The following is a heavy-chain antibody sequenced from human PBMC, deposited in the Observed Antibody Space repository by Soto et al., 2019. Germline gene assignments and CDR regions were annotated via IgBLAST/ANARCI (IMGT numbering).Heavy chain of an antibody. V-gene: IGHV4-39*01. Sequence: SETLSLTCSVSGGSISSSPSYWAWIRQSPGKGLEWIGSMTSDGDTYYSPSLRGRVTFSVDLSKNEFSLNLQSVTATDTAVFYCARRVPGRGDCTRNDCYIDSWGEGTLVTVSS. CDR2: MTSDGDT. D-gene: IGHD1-1*01. CDR3: ARRVPGRGDCTRNDCYIDS. J-gene: IGHJ4*02. CDR1: GGSISSSPSY.